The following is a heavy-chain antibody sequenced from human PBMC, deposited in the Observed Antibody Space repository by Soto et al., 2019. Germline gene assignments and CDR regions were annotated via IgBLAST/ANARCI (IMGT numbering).Heavy chain of an antibody. CDR2: IYHSGST. D-gene: IGHD7-27*01. CDR3: ARVPGP. CDR1: GGSISSGGYS. Sequence: SETLSLTCAVCGGSISSGGYSWSWIRQPPGKGLEWIGYIYHSGSTYYNPSLKSRVTISVDRSKNQFSLKLSSVTAADTAVYYCARVPGPWGQGTLVTGLL. V-gene: IGHV4-30-2*01. J-gene: IGHJ5*02.